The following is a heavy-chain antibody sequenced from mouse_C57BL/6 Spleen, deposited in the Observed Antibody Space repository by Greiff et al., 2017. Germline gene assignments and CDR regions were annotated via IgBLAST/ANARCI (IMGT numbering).Heavy chain of an antibody. CDR1: GIDFSRYW. Sequence: EVKLEESGGGLVQPGGSLKLSCAASGIDFSRYWMSWVRRAPGKGLEWIGEINPDSSTINYAPSLKDKFIISRDNAKNTLYLQMSKVGSEDTALCYCARLPLWLRGWYFDVWGTGTTVTVSS. CDR3: ARLPLWLRGWYFDV. CDR2: INPDSSTI. V-gene: IGHV4-1*01. D-gene: IGHD2-2*01. J-gene: IGHJ1*03.